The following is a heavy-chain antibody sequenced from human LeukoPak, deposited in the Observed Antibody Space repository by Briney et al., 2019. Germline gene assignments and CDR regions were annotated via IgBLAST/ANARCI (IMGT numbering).Heavy chain of an antibody. V-gene: IGHV3-15*01. CDR2: IKSKTDGGTT. D-gene: IGHD3-10*01. CDR3: TTVYYGSGSTRSRYYYYYGMDV. J-gene: IGHJ6*04. Sequence: GGSLSLSCAASGFTFSNAWMSWVRQAPGKGLEWVGRIKSKTDGGTTDYAAPVKGRFTISRDDSKNTLYLQMNSLKTEDTAVYYCTTVYYGSGSTRSRYYYYYGMDVWGKGTTVTVSS. CDR1: GFTFSNAW.